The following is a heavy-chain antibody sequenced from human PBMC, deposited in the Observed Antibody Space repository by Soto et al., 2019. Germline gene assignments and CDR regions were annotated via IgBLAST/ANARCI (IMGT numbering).Heavy chain of an antibody. CDR3: ARDSSGYDAFDI. CDR2: IYYSGST. CDR1: GGSVSSGGYY. J-gene: IGHJ3*02. Sequence: SETLSLTCTVSGGSVSSGGYYWSWIRQPPGKGLEWIGYIYYSGSTNYNPSLKSRVTISVDTSKNQFSLKLSSVTAADTAVYYCARDSSGYDAFDIWGQGTMVTVSS. V-gene: IGHV4-61*08. D-gene: IGHD3-22*01.